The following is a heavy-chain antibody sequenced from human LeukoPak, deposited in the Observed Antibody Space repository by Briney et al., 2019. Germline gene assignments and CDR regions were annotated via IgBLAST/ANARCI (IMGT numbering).Heavy chain of an antibody. V-gene: IGHV1-2*02. Sequence: ASVKVSCKAYGYTFMSHGISWVRQAPGQGLEWMGWINPNSGGTNYAQKFQGRVTMTRDTSISTAYMELSRLRSDDTAVYYCARVGIGYYYDSSGYGSGDYWGQGTLVTVSS. J-gene: IGHJ4*02. D-gene: IGHD3-22*01. CDR2: INPNSGGT. CDR1: GYTFMSHG. CDR3: ARVGIGYYYDSSGYGSGDY.